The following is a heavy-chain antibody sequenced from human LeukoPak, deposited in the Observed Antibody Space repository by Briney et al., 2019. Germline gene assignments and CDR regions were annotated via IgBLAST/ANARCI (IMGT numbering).Heavy chain of an antibody. D-gene: IGHD6-13*01. V-gene: IGHV4-34*01. CDR3: ARGYGIAAAGMQWCFDL. CDR2: INHSGST. Sequence: SETLSLTCAVYGGSFSGCYWSWIRQPPGKGLEWIGEINHSGSTNYNPSLKSRVTISVDTSKNQFSLKLSSVTAADTAVYYCARGYGIAAAGMQWCFDLWGRGTLVTVSS. J-gene: IGHJ2*01. CDR1: GGSFSGCY.